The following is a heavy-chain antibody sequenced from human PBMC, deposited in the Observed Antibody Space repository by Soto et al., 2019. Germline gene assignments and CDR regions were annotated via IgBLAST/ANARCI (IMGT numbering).Heavy chain of an antibody. D-gene: IGHD2-8*01. Sequence: PSETLSLTCSVSGDSMSSDYWRWIRQSPGKGLEWIAFVRYTGETNYNPSLKSRATISQDTSKNQFSLILRSVTAADTAVYYCARHPPGVAGFDPWGPGPLVTVSS. J-gene: IGHJ5*02. CDR1: GDSMSSDY. V-gene: IGHV4-59*01. CDR2: VRYTGET. CDR3: ARHPPGVAGFDP.